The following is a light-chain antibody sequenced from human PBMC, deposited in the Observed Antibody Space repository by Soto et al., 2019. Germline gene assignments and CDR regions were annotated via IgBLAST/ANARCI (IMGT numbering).Light chain of an antibody. CDR1: QSISSW. Sequence: DIQMTQSPSTLSASVGDRVTITCRASQSISSWLAWYQQKPGKAPKLLIYDASSLESGVPSRFSGSGSGTEFTLTISSLQPDDFTTYYCQQYNSYSWTLGQGTKVDMK. J-gene: IGKJ1*01. V-gene: IGKV1-5*01. CDR2: DAS. CDR3: QQYNSYSWT.